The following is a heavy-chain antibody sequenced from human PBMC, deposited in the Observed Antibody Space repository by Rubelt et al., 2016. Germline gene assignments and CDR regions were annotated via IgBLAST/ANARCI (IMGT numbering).Heavy chain of an antibody. CDR2: TFYRCRS. D-gene: IGHD4-17*01. Sequence: QLQLQESGPGLVKPSATLSLTCTVSGVSITSRNSYWVLIRQPPGKGPEWIATTFYRCRSYYNPSLPLTITIPFDPSQNQFSREGRVGTAADTAGYYWATEPTHGDYGGAPFDSWGQGTLVTVSS. J-gene: IGHJ4*02. CDR3: ATEPTHGDYGGAPFDS. CDR1: GVSITSRNSY. V-gene: IGHV4-39*07.